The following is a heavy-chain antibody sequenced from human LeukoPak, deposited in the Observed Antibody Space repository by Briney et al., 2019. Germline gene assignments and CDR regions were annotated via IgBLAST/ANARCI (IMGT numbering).Heavy chain of an antibody. J-gene: IGHJ5*02. CDR2: MHPKSGNT. CDR1: RYPSTRYD. D-gene: IGHD6-13*01. Sequence: SVQPSYTPPRYPSTRYDTNWGRQATGQRLERRGRMHPKSGNTGYAQKFQGRVTMTRNTSLSTTYIELSSLRSEDTAVYYCARGRHSYSRSWWWFAPWGQGTLVTVSS. V-gene: IGHV1-8*01. CDR3: ARGRHSYSRSWWWFAP.